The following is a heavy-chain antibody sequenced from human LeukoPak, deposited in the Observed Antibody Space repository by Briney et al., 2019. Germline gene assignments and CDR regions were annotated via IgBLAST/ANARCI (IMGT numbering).Heavy chain of an antibody. J-gene: IGHJ4*02. Sequence: GGSLRLSCAASGFTFSSYAMHWVRQAPGKGLEWVAVISYDGSNKYYADSVKGRFTISRDNSKNTLYLQMNSLRAEDTAVYYCARPSTVTTYIDYWGQGTLVTVSS. CDR1: GFTFSSYA. CDR3: ARPSTVTTYIDY. CDR2: ISYDGSNK. V-gene: IGHV3-30-3*01. D-gene: IGHD4-17*01.